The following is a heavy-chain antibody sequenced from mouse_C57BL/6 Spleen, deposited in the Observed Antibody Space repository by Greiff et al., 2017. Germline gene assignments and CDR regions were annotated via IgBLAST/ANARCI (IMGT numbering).Heavy chain of an antibody. Sequence: QVQLQQPGAELVKPGASVKLSCKASGYTFTSYWMHWVKQRPGRGLEWIGMIDPNSGGTKYNEKFKSKATLTVDKPSSTAYMQLSSLTSEDSAVYDCARSSLLRSWDFDVWGTGTTVTVSS. CDR3: ARSSLLRSWDFDV. CDR2: IDPNSGGT. CDR1: GYTFTSYW. D-gene: IGHD1-2*01. J-gene: IGHJ1*03. V-gene: IGHV1-72*01.